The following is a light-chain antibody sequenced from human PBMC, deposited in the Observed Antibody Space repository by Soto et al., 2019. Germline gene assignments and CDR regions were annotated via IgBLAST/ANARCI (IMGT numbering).Light chain of an antibody. CDR3: RSYISSSPLV. CDR1: SSDVGAYDY. V-gene: IGLV2-14*01. CDR2: EVS. Sequence: QSVLTQPASVSGPPEQSITISCTGTSSDVGAYDYVSWYQQHPGKAPKLMSYEVSNQPSEVSNRFSVSSPGNTASLTISGLQAEDEADYYCRSYISSSPLVFGTGTKVTVL. J-gene: IGLJ1*01.